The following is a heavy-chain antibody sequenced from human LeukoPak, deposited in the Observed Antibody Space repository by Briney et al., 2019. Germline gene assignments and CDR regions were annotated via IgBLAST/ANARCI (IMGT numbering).Heavy chain of an antibody. CDR2: IYYSGST. Sequence: PSETLSLTCTVSGGSISSYYWSWIRQPPGKGRVGIGNIYYSGSTNYNPSLKSRVTISVDTSKNQFSLKLSSVTAADTAVYYCARAWSSGWSFDYWGQGTLVTVSS. CDR1: GGSISSYY. V-gene: IGHV4-59*01. D-gene: IGHD6-19*01. CDR3: ARAWSSGWSFDY. J-gene: IGHJ4*02.